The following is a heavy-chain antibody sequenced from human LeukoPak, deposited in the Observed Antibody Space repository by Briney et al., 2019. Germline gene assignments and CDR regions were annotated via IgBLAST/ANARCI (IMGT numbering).Heavy chain of an antibody. J-gene: IGHJ4*02. V-gene: IGHV3-23*01. D-gene: IGHD1-26*01. CDR3: AKAAWELSPLNYFDN. CDR1: GFPFSSYA. Sequence: GGSLRLSCAASGFPFSSYAVSWVRQAPGKGLEWVSGISDSGAGTYYADSVKGRFTISRDNSKNTLYLQMHSLRADDTAIYYCAKAAWELSPLNYFDNWGQGTLVTVSS. CDR2: ISDSGAGT.